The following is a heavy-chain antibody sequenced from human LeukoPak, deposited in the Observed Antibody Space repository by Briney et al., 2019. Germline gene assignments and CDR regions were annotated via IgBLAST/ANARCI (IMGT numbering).Heavy chain of an antibody. CDR1: GYTFTSYG. V-gene: IGHV1-18*01. CDR3: ARPHYDFWSGYSTFDY. D-gene: IGHD3-3*01. J-gene: IGHJ4*02. Sequence: GASVKVSCKASGYTFTSYGISWVRQAPGQGLEWMGWISAYNGNTNYAQKLQGRVTMTTDTSTSTAYMELRSLRSDDTAVYYCARPHYDFWSGYSTFDYWGQGTLVTVSS. CDR2: ISAYNGNT.